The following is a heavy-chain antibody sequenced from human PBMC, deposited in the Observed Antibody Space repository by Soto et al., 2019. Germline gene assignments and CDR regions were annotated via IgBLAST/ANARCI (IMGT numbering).Heavy chain of an antibody. J-gene: IGHJ6*02. Sequence: GASVKVSCKASGGTFSSYAISWVLQAPGQGLEWMGGIIPIFGTANYAQKFQGRVTITADKSTSTAHMELSSLRSEDTAVYYCARERVRSGYYYYGMDVWGQGTTVTVSS. CDR2: IIPIFGTA. V-gene: IGHV1-69*06. CDR3: ARERVRSGYYYYGMDV. CDR1: GGTFSSYA.